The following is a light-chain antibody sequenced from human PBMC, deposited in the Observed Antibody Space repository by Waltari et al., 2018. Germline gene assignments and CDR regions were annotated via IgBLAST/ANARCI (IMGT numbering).Light chain of an antibody. J-gene: IGKJ1*01. CDR3: MQALQTPRT. Sequence: DIVMTQTPLSLPVTPGEPASISCRSSQSLLHNNGNTYLYWYLQKPGQPPRLLIYRVSNRFSGVPDRFSGSGSGTDFTLKISRVEAEDVGVYYCMQALQTPRTFGQGTKVEIK. V-gene: IGKV2-29*02. CDR1: QSLLHNNGNTY. CDR2: RVS.